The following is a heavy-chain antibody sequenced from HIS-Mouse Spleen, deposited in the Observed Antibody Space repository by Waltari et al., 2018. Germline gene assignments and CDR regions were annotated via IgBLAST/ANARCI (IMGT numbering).Heavy chain of an antibody. Sequence: QVQLQESGPGLVKPSHTLSLTCTVSGGSTSSGDYYWCWIRQPPGKGLEWIGYIYYSGSTYYNPSLKSRVTISVDTSKNQCALKLSSVTAADTAVYYCARAQLGNWFDPWGQGTLVTVSS. D-gene: IGHD7-27*01. V-gene: IGHV4-30-4*01. CDR2: IYYSGST. CDR1: GGSTSSGDYY. CDR3: ARAQLGNWFDP. J-gene: IGHJ5*02.